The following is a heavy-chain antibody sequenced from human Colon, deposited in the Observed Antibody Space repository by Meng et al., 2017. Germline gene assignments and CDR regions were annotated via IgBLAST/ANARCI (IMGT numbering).Heavy chain of an antibody. Sequence: GGRLINPVVSRSLCCAAARFSVSSSYIGWVRKAAGKVVEWFPVIYSGGSTYYADSVKGRFTISRDNSKNTLYLQMNSLRAEDTAVYYCAREGKSGPNWFDPWGQGTLVTVSS. CDR3: AREGKSGPNWFDP. D-gene: IGHD6-25*01. V-gene: IGHV3-66*02. CDR2: IYSGGST. J-gene: IGHJ5*02. CDR1: RFSVSSSY.